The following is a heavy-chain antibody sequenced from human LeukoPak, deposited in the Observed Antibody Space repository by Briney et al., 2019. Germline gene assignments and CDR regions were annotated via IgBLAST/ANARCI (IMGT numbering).Heavy chain of an antibody. V-gene: IGHV3-23*01. J-gene: IGHJ5*02. D-gene: IGHD2-2*01. Sequence: GGSLRLSCAASGFTFSSYAMSWVRQAPGKGLEWVSAISGSGGSTYYADSVKGRFTISRDNSKNTLYLQMNSLRAEDTAVYYCAKDRRIVVVPAAIHGWFDPWGQGTLVTVSS. CDR2: ISGSGGST. CDR3: AKDRRIVVVPAAIHGWFDP. CDR1: GFTFSSYA.